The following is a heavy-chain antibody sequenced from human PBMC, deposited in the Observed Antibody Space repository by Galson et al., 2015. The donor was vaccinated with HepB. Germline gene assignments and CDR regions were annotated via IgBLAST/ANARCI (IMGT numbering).Heavy chain of an antibody. D-gene: IGHD2-21*02. CDR2: IDPSDSYT. J-gene: IGHJ4*02. Sequence: QSGAEVKKPGESLRISCKGSGYSFTSYWISWVRQMPGKGLEWMGRIDPSDSYTNYSPSFQGHVTISADKSISTAYLQWSSLKASDTAMHYCVFESIYCGGDCPVDYWGQGTLVTVSS. CDR1: GYSFTSYW. V-gene: IGHV5-10-1*01. CDR3: VFESIYCGGDCPVDY.